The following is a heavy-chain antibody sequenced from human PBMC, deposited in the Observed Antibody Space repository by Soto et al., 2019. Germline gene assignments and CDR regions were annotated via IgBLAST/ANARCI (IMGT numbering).Heavy chain of an antibody. J-gene: IGHJ4*02. CDR1: GGSFSGYY. Sequence: QVQLQQWGAGLLKPSETLSLTCAVYGGSFSGYYWSWIRQPPGKGLEWIGEINHSGSTNYNPSLKSRVTISVDTSKNQFSLKLSSVTAADTAVYYCARDSYGSGNYFDYWGQGTLVTVSS. CDR3: ARDSYGSGNYFDY. V-gene: IGHV4-34*01. D-gene: IGHD3-10*01. CDR2: INHSGST.